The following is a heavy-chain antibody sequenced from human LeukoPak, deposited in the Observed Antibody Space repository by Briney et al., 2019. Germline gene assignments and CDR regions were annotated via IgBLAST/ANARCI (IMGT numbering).Heavy chain of an antibody. CDR1: GFTFSSYE. CDR2: IGSSGSTI. CDR3: ARGMLLWFGEAGNWFDP. V-gene: IGHV3-48*03. J-gene: IGHJ5*02. Sequence: QPGGSLRLSCAASGFTFSSYEMNWVRQAPGKGLEWVSYIGSSGSTIYYADSVKGRFTISRDNAKNSLYLQMNSLRAEDTAVYYCARGMLLWFGEAGNWFDPWGQGTLVTVSS. D-gene: IGHD3-10*01.